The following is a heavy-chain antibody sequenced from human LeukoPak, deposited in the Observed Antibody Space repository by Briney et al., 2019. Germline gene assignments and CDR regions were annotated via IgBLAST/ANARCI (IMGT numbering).Heavy chain of an antibody. J-gene: IGHJ5*02. Sequence: ASVKVSCKASGYTFTSYYMHWVRQAPGQGLEWMGIINPNGGSTSYAQKFQGRVTMTRDTSTSTVYMELSSLRSEDTAVYYCARGVIVVVPAANNWFDPWGQGTLVTVSS. CDR1: GYTFTSYY. CDR2: INPNGGST. CDR3: ARGVIVVVPAANNWFDP. D-gene: IGHD2-2*01. V-gene: IGHV1-46*01.